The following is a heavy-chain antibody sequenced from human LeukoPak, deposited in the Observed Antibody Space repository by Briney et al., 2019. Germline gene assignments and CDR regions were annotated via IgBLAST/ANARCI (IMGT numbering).Heavy chain of an antibody. Sequence: GGSLRLSCAASGFTFSYYWMHWVRQAPGKGLEWVSAISGSGGSTCYADSVKGRFTISRDNSKNTLYLQMNSLRAEDTAVYYCAKDPKYYGDYIDAFDIWGQGTMVTVSS. V-gene: IGHV3-23*01. D-gene: IGHD4-17*01. CDR1: GFTFSYYW. CDR3: AKDPKYYGDYIDAFDI. CDR2: ISGSGGST. J-gene: IGHJ3*02.